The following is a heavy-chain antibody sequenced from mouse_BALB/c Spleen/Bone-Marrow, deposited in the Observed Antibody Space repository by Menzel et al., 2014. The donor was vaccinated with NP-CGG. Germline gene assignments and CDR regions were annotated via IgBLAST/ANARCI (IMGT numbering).Heavy chain of an antibody. J-gene: IGHJ4*01. CDR3: TRRNLLSDYYALDY. CDR2: INPSNGGT. Sequence: VQLQQSGAELVEPGASVKLSCKASGYTFTSFYMYWVKQRPGQGLEWIGDINPSNGGTNFNEKFRKKATLTVDTSSSTAYMEFSSLTSEDSAVYYCTRRNLLSDYYALDYWGQGTSVTVSS. CDR1: GYTFTSFY. V-gene: IGHV1S81*02. D-gene: IGHD6-2*01.